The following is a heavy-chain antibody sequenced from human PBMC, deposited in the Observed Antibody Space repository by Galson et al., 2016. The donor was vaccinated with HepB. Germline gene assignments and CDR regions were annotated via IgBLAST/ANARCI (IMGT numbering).Heavy chain of an antibody. CDR1: DGSIRSSSFS. Sequence: SETLSLTCTVSDGSIRSSSFSWGWIRQPPGKGLEWIGTVYRGKTYYNPSLEGRVTISAGMTTDLLSLKLTSLTAADTAVYYCARAGLLTKASFDSWGQGTLVTVSS. CDR3: ARAGLLTKASFDS. V-gene: IGHV4-39*01. CDR2: VYRGKT. D-gene: IGHD4-11*01. J-gene: IGHJ4*02.